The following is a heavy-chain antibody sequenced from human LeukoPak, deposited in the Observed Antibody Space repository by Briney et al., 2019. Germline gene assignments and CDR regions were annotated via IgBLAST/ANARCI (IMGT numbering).Heavy chain of an antibody. CDR2: FDPEDGET. J-gene: IGHJ4*02. CDR3: ATGINQLLLFDY. D-gene: IGHD2-2*01. V-gene: IGHV1-24*01. CDR1: GYTLTELS. Sequence: ASVKVSCKVSGYTLTELSMHWVRQAPGNGLEWMGGFDPEDGETIYAQKFQGRVTMTEDTSTDTAYMELSSLRSEDTAVYYCATGINQLLLFDYWGQGTLVTVSS.